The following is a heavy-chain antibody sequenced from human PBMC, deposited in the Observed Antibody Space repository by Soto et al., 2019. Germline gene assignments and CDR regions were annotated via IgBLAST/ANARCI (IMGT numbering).Heavy chain of an antibody. CDR3: ARGSSGDYRTKGYFDY. CDR1: GFPFSDYY. Sequence: QVQLLESGGGLVKPGGSLRLSCAASGFPFSDYYINWIRQAPGKGLEWVSYISSSGTSIYYADSVKGRFTISRDNAENSLYLQMNRLTADDTAVYYCARGSSGDYRTKGYFDYWGQGTLVTVSS. CDR2: ISSSGTSI. D-gene: IGHD1-26*01. J-gene: IGHJ4*02. V-gene: IGHV3-11*01.